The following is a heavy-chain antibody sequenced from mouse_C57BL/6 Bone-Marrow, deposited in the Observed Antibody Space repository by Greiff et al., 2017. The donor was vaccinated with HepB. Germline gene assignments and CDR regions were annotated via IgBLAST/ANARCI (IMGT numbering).Heavy chain of an antibody. CDR2: ISSGSSTI. D-gene: IGHD1-1*01. CDR3: ATVVATDYAMDY. CDR1: GFTFSDYG. J-gene: IGHJ4*01. Sequence: EVHLVEPGGGLVKPGGSLKLSCAASGFTFSDYGMHWVRQAPEKGLEWVAYISSGSSTIYYADTVKGRFTISRDNAKNTLFLQMTSLRSEDTAMYYCATVVATDYAMDYWGQGTSVTVSS. V-gene: IGHV5-17*01.